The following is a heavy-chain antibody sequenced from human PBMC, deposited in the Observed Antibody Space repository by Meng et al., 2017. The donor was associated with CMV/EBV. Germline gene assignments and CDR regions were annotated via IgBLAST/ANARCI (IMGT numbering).Heavy chain of an antibody. CDR2: IYYSGST. V-gene: IGHV4-59*01. J-gene: IGHJ6*02. CDR3: ARLALLSETYYYGSGSYAPPGMDV. Sequence: GSLRPSCTVSGGSTSSYYWSWIRQLPGKGLEWIGYIYYSGSTNYNPPLKSRVTISVDTSKNQFSLKLSSVTAADPAVYYCARLALLSETYYYGSGSYAPPGMDVWGQGTTVTVSS. CDR1: GGSTSSYY. D-gene: IGHD3-10*01.